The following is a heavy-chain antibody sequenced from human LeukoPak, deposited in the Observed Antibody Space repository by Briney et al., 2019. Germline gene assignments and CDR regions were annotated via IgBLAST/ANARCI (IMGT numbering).Heavy chain of an antibody. CDR2: IRKDGREI. Sequence: PGGSLRLSCVASGFSFSTSWMTWVRQAPGKGLGWVANIRKDGREIHYADSLKGRFTISRDNTKNSLFLQMNSLRAEDTGVYYCARDGDSWNDFDHWGQGTLVTVSS. CDR1: GFSFSTSW. D-gene: IGHD1-1*01. V-gene: IGHV3-7*01. J-gene: IGHJ4*02. CDR3: ARDGDSWNDFDH.